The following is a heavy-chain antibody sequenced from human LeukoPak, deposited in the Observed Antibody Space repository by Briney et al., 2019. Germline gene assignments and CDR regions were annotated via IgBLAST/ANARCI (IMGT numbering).Heavy chain of an antibody. CDR3: ARGYYDSSGYPDWYYFDY. CDR2: INAGYGNT. D-gene: IGHD3-22*01. J-gene: IGHJ4*02. CDR1: GYTFTSYA. V-gene: IGHV1-3*01. Sequence: ASVKVSCKASGYTFTSYAMHWVRQAPGQRLEWMGWINAGYGNTKYSQKFQGRVTITRDTSASTAYMELSSLRSEDTAVYYCARGYYDSSGYPDWYYFDYWGQGTLVTVSS.